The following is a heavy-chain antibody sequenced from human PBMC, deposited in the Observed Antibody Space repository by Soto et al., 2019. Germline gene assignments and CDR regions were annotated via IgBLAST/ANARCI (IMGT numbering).Heavy chain of an antibody. J-gene: IGHJ4*02. CDR2: VSYDGSYK. V-gene: IGHV3-30*18. CDR1: GFTFSDYG. CDR3: AKEMCPRTVLDSSSPWGDY. D-gene: IGHD6-6*01. Sequence: QVQLVESGGGVAQPGRSLRLSCAVSGFTFSDYGMHWVRQAPGKGLEWVAVVSYDGSYKYYADSVKGRFTVSRDLSGNTLFLQMNSLRLEDTAVYFCAKEMCPRTVLDSSSPWGDYWGQGILVAVSS.